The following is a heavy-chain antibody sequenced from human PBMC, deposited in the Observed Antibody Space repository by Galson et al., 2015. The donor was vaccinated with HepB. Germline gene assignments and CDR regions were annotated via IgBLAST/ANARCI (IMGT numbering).Heavy chain of an antibody. Sequence: SVKVSCKVSGYTLTELSMHWVRQAAGKGLEWMGGFDPEDGAIIYAQRFQGRVIMTEDTSTDTAYMELSSLRSEDTAVYYCTTPPAGYYYGSGSPDFFEHWGQGTLVTVST. CDR1: GYTLTELS. D-gene: IGHD3-10*01. CDR2: FDPEDGAI. J-gene: IGHJ4*02. CDR3: TTPPAGYYYGSGSPDFFEH. V-gene: IGHV1-24*01.